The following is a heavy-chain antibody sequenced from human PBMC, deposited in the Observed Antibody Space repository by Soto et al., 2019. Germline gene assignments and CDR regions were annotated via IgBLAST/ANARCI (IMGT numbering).Heavy chain of an antibody. Sequence: GGSLRLSCAASGFSFTSSGMQWVRQARGKGQERAAAISYDGSNKYYADSVKDRITICRDNYKKTLYLQMNSLRADVTAVYYCVAGQYFFDYCGQGTLVTVSS. V-gene: IGHV3-30*03. D-gene: IGHD6-19*01. CDR2: ISYDGSNK. CDR1: GFSFTSSG. J-gene: IGHJ4*02. CDR3: VAGQYFFDY.